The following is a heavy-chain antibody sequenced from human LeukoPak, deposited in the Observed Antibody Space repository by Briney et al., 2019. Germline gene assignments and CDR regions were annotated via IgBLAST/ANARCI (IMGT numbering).Heavy chain of an antibody. CDR2: ISSSSSYI. D-gene: IGHD2-2*01. V-gene: IGHV3-21*01. J-gene: IGHJ5*02. CDR3: ARRVDGCSSTSCYDWFDP. CDR1: GFTFSSYS. Sequence: PGGSLRLSCAASGFTFSSYSMNWVRQAPGKGLEWVSSISSSSSYIYYADSVKGRFTISRDNAKNSLYLQMNSLRAEDTAVYYCARRVDGCSSTSCYDWFDPWGQGTLVTVSS.